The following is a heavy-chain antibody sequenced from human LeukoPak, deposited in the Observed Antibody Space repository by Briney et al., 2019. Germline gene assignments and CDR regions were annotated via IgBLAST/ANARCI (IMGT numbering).Heavy chain of an antibody. J-gene: IGHJ6*03. CDR2: IYYSGST. CDR3: ARDKDHYYMDV. CDR1: GGSISSYY. Sequence: SETLSLTCTVSGGSISSYYWSWIRQPPGKGLEWIGCIYYSGSTNYNPSLKSRVTISVDTSKNQFSLKLSSVTAADTAVYYCARDKDHYYMDVWGKGTTVTVSS. V-gene: IGHV4-59*12.